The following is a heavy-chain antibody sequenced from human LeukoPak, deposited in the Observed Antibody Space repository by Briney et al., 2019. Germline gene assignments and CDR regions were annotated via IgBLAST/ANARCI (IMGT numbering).Heavy chain of an antibody. CDR3: ARGTYLEWLTYYFDY. D-gene: IGHD3-3*02. CDR1: GFTFSSYS. CDR2: ISSSSSYI. J-gene: IGHJ4*02. V-gene: IGHV3-21*01. Sequence: PGGSLRLSCAASGFTFSSYSMNWVRQAPGKGLEWVSSISSSSSYIYYADSAKGRFTISRDNAKNSLYLQMNSLRAEDTAVYYCARGTYLEWLTYYFDYWGQGTLVTVSS.